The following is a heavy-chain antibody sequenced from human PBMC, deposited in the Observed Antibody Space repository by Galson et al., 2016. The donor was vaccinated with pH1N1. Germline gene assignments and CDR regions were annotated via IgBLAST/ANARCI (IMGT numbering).Heavy chain of an antibody. CDR1: GYTFTSYG. Sequence: SVKVFCKASGYTFTSYGISWVRQAPGQGLEWMGWISAYNGNTNYAQKLQGRVTMTTDTSTSTAYMELRSLRSDDTAVYYCASAGYGDYVGYFDYWGQGTLVTVSS. V-gene: IGHV1-18*01. J-gene: IGHJ4*02. CDR3: ASAGYGDYVGYFDY. D-gene: IGHD4-17*01. CDR2: ISAYNGNT.